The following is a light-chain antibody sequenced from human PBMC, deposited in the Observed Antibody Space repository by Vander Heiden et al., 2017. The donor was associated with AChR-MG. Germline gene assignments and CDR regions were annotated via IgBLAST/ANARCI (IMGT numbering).Light chain of an antibody. CDR3: SSYTSSSTLV. J-gene: IGLJ2*01. Sequence: SALTQPASVSGSPGKSITISCTGTIRDVGSYNYVTSYQQHPGKAPKLMSYEVSNRPSVVSNRFSCSKSGNTASLTISGRQAEDEADYYCSSYTSSSTLVFGGGTKLTVL. CDR1: IRDVGSYNY. V-gene: IGLV2-14*01. CDR2: EVS.